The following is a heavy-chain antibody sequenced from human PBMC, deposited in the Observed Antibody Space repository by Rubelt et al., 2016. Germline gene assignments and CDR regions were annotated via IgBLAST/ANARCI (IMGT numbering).Heavy chain of an antibody. CDR2: IHPGDSAT. J-gene: IGHJ4*02. CDR3: SRLMGYSTIDY. D-gene: IGHD5-12*01. Sequence: EVQLVQSGAEVKKPGESLKISCKGSGYRFTNYWIGWVRQMPGKGLEWMGSIHPGDSATRYSPSFQGQVTISADKSINTAYLQWSSLKASDTAIYYCSRLMGYSTIDYWGQGTLVTVSS. CDR1: GYRFTNYW. V-gene: IGHV5-51*01.